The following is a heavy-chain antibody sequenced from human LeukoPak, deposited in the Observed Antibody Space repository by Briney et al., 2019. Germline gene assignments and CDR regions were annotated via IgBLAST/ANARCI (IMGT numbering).Heavy chain of an antibody. V-gene: IGHV7-4-1*02. CDR3: ARDPPVVMRYCTKACPRWFDH. CDR1: GYTFTSYA. J-gene: IGHJ5*02. CDR2: INTNTGNP. D-gene: IGHD2-8*01. Sequence: GASVRVSCTASGYTFTSYAMNWVRQAPGQGLEWMGWINTNTGNPTYAQGFTGRFVFSLDTSVSTAYLQISSLKAEDTAVYYCARDPPVVMRYCTKACPRWFDHWGQGTLVTVSS.